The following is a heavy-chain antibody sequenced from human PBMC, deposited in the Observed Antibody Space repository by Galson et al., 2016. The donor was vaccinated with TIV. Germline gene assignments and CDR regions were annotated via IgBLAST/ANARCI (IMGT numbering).Heavy chain of an antibody. CDR1: GFTFGTYT. CDR2: ISYDGNNR. CDR3: ARDRVVDATYYYYYYGMDV. V-gene: IGHV3-30-3*01. J-gene: IGHJ6*02. Sequence: SLRLSCAASGFTFGTYTMHWVRQAPGKGLEWVTLISYDGNNRYYADSVRGRFTISRDNSKHTVSLQMNSLRPEDTAVYYCARDRVVDATYYYYYYGMDVWGQGTAVIVSS. D-gene: IGHD2-15*01.